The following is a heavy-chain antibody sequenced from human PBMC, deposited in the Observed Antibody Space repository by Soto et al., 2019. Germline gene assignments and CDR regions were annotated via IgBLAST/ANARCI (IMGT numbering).Heavy chain of an antibody. J-gene: IGHJ6*02. Sequence: SETLCLTCAAYGGTFSDYYWTWIRQPPGKGRERIGEIAHSGSTTYHPSLRSRVTISRDTSKDQLSLNLSSVTAADTGVYYCARVRIVLGDHYYYDIDVWGRGTSVTVSS. CDR1: GGTFSDYY. V-gene: IGHV4-34*01. D-gene: IGHD3-16*01. CDR3: ARVRIVLGDHYYYDIDV. CDR2: IAHSGST.